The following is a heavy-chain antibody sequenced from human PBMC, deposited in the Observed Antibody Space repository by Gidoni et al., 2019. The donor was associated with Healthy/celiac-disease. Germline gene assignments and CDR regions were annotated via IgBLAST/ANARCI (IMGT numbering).Heavy chain of an antibody. J-gene: IGHJ4*02. Sequence: QVQLVESWGGVVQPGRSLRLSFAASGFPFSSYGLHWVRQAPGKGLEWVAVISYDGSNKYYADSVKGRFTISRDNSKNTLYLQMNSLRAEDTAVYYCAKLAGNYYDSSGYHVSVYYFDYWGQGTLVTVSS. CDR2: ISYDGSNK. CDR3: AKLAGNYYDSSGYHVSVYYFDY. D-gene: IGHD3-22*01. V-gene: IGHV3-30*18. CDR1: GFPFSSYG.